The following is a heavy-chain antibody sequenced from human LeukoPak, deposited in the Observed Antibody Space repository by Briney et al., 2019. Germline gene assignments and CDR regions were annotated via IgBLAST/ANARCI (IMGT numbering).Heavy chain of an antibody. D-gene: IGHD3-3*01. CDR1: GFTFSSYG. Sequence: GGSLRLSCAASGFTFSSYGMHWVRQAPGKGLEWVAFIRYDGSNKYYADSVKGRFTISRGNSKNTLYLQMNSLRAEDTAVYYCAKDGVSRFLEWLYGYYYYMDVWGKGTTVTVSS. J-gene: IGHJ6*03. V-gene: IGHV3-30*02. CDR2: IRYDGSNK. CDR3: AKDGVSRFLEWLYGYYYYMDV.